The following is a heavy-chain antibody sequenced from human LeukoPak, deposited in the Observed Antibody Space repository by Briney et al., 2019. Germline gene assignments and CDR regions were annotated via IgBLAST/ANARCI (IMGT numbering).Heavy chain of an antibody. CDR3: ARDQYSGHWYYALDI. CDR2: ISSSISVI. D-gene: IGHD6-19*01. V-gene: IGHV3-48*02. CDR1: GYSTSSSNW. J-gene: IGHJ3*02. Sequence: LSLTCAVSGYSTSSSNWWGWVRQPPGKGLEWVSYISSSISVIYYADSVKGRFTIPRDNAKNSLYLQMNSLRDEDTAVYYCARDQYSGHWYYALDIWGQGTMVTVSS.